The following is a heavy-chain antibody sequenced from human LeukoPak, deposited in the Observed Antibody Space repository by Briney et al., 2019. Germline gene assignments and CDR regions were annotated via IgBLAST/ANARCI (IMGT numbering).Heavy chain of an antibody. Sequence: PGGSLRLSCAASGFTFSSYSMNWVRQAPEKGLEWVSSISSSSYIYYADSVRGRFTISRDNTKNSLYLQMDSLTADDTAVYFCACLRGPSDYWGQGTLVTVSS. D-gene: IGHD4-17*01. CDR3: ACLRGPSDY. CDR2: ISSSSYI. CDR1: GFTFSSYS. J-gene: IGHJ4*02. V-gene: IGHV3-21*01.